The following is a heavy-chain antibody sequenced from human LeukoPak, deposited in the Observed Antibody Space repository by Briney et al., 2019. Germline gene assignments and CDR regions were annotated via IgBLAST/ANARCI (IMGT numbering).Heavy chain of an antibody. CDR3: ARLRWPRGGRSSFDY. CDR1: GYSFTSHW. D-gene: IGHD6-6*01. Sequence: GESLKISCKGSGYSFTSHWIGWVRQMPGKGLEWMGIVNPDDSDTIYSPSFQGQVDISADESITTAYLQWSSLKASDTAMYYCARLRWPRGGRSSFDYWGQGTLVTVSS. CDR2: VNPDDSDT. V-gene: IGHV5-51*01. J-gene: IGHJ4*02.